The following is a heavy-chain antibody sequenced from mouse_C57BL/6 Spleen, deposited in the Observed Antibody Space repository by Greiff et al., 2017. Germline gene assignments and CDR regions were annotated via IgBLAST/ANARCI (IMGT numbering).Heavy chain of an antibody. Sequence: QVQLQQSGAELVKPGASVKLSCKTSGFTFSSSYISWLKQKPGQSLKWIAWIYAGTGGTSYNQKFTGKAQLTVDTSSSTAYMQFSSLTTEDSAIYYCARVIYYYGSSGKNWYFDVWGAGTTVTVSS. CDR2: IYAGTGGT. CDR3: ARVIYYYGSSGKNWYFDV. D-gene: IGHD1-1*01. V-gene: IGHV1-66*01. J-gene: IGHJ1*01. CDR1: GFTFSSSY.